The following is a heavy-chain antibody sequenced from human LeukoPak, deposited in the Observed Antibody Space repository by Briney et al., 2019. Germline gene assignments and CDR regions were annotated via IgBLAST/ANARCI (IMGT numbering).Heavy chain of an antibody. V-gene: IGHV1-24*01. J-gene: IGHJ4*02. Sequence: ASVTVSCTVSGYTLTELSMHWVRQAPGKGLEWMGGFDPEDGETIYAQKFQGRVTMTEDTSTDTAYIELSSLRSEDTAVYYCAIREGNYDFWSGYYTFFDYWGQGTLVTVSS. CDR2: FDPEDGET. CDR3: AIREGNYDFWSGYYTFFDY. CDR1: GYTLTELS. D-gene: IGHD3-3*01.